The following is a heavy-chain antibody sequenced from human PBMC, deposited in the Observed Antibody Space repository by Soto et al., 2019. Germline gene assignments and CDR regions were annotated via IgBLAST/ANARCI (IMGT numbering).Heavy chain of an antibody. Sequence: SETLSLTCAVYGGSFSGYYWSWIRQPPGKGLEWIGEINHSGSTNYNPSLKSRVTISVDTSKNQFSLKLSSVTAADTAVYYCARLNYEGDHDAFDIWGQGTMVTVSS. CDR1: GGSFSGYY. J-gene: IGHJ3*02. CDR3: ARLNYEGDHDAFDI. CDR2: INHSGST. V-gene: IGHV4-34*01. D-gene: IGHD3-22*01.